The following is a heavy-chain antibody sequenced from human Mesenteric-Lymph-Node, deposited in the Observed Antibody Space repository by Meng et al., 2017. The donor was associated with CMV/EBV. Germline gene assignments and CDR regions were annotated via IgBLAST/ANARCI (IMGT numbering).Heavy chain of an antibody. D-gene: IGHD2-15*01. CDR2: INNSGYS. V-gene: IGHV4-34*01. CDR1: GGSFSGFY. J-gene: IGHJ6*02. Sequence: SETLSLTCAVYGGSFSGFYWSWVRQSPGKGLEWIGEINNSGYSKYNPSLRGRVTLSVDRSKNQFSLKVDSVSAADTAVYYCARGLRLRERDYYYGLDVWGQGATVTVSS. CDR3: ARGLRLRERDYYYGLDV.